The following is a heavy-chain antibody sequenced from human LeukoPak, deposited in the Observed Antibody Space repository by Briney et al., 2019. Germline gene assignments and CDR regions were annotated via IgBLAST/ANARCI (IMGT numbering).Heavy chain of an antibody. V-gene: IGHV4-59*01. J-gene: IGHJ4*02. CDR3: ARVSGYDWESFYDY. D-gene: IGHD5-12*01. CDR1: GGSISSYY. CDR2: IYYSGST. Sequence: SETLSLTCTVSGGSISSYYWSWIRQPPGKGLEWIGYIYYSGSTNYNPSLKSRVTISVDTSKNQFSLKLRSVAAADTAVYYCARVSGYDWESFYDYWGQGTLVTVSS.